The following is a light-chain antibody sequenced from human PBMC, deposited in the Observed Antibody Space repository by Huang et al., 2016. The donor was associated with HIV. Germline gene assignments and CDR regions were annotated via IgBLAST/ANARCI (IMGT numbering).Light chain of an antibody. CDR2: KAS. Sequence: DIQMIQSPSTLSASVGDRVTITCRASQSISSWLAWFQQKPGKAPKRLIYKASILESGVPSRFSGSGSGTEFTLTISSLQPDDSATYYCQQYNNYHTFGQGTKLEIK. J-gene: IGKJ2*01. CDR3: QQYNNYHT. CDR1: QSISSW. V-gene: IGKV1-5*03.